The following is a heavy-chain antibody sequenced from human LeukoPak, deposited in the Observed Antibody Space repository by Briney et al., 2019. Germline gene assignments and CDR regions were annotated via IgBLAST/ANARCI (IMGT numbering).Heavy chain of an antibody. CDR2: IYYSGST. D-gene: IGHD3-10*01. V-gene: IGHV4-59*01. CDR1: GGSISGYY. Sequence: SETLSLTCTVSGGSISGYYWNWIRQPPGKGLECIGYIYYSGSTNYNPSLKSRVTMSVHTSKNQFSLKLSSVTAADTAVYYCARYGSGGYPPLDYWGQGTLVTVSS. CDR3: ARYGSGGYPPLDY. J-gene: IGHJ4*02.